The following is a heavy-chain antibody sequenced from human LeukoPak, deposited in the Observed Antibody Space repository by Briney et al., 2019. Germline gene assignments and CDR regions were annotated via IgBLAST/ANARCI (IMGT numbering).Heavy chain of an antibody. CDR1: GFTVSSNS. CDR3: GGGRTRVDY. Sequence: GGSLRLSCTVSGFTVSSNSMSWVRQAPGKGLEWVANIKQDGSEKYYVDSVKGRFTISRDNAKNSLYLQMNSLRAEDTAVYYCGGGRTRVDYWGQGTRVTASS. CDR2: IKQDGSEK. J-gene: IGHJ4*02. V-gene: IGHV3-7*04. D-gene: IGHD1/OR15-1a*01.